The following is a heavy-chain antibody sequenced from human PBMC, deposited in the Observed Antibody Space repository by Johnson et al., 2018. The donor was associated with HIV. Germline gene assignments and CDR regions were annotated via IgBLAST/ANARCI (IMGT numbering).Heavy chain of an antibody. D-gene: IGHD4-23*01. CDR2: ISYHGSNT. CDR3: AKDSNYGGNSDAFDI. Sequence: VQLVESGGGVVQPGRSLRLSCAASGFTFSSYAMHWVRQAPGKGLEWVAVISYHGSNTYYADSVRGRFTISRDNSKNTLYLQMNSLRAEDTDVYYCAKDSNYGGNSDAFDIWGQGTMVTVSS. J-gene: IGHJ3*02. V-gene: IGHV3-30*04. CDR1: GFTFSSYA.